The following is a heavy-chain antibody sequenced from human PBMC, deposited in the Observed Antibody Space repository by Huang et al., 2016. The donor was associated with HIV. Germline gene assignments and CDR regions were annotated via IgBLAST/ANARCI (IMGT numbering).Heavy chain of an antibody. J-gene: IGHJ4*02. CDR1: GFAFSNNA. CDR3: AKYVHESRGHYIQAFDH. V-gene: IGHV3-23*01. CDR2: IVGSGGST. Sequence: EVQLLESGGGLVQPGGSLRLSCAASGFAFSNNAMSWVRQAPGKGLEWVSGIVGSGGSTYSADSVKGRFTISRENAKNTLYLQMNSLTAEDTAVYFCAKYVHESRGHYIQAFDHWGQGTLVTVSS. D-gene: IGHD3-22*01.